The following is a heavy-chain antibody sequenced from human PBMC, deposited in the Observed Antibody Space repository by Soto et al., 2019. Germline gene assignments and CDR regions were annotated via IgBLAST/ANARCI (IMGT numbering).Heavy chain of an antibody. D-gene: IGHD2-8*02. J-gene: IGHJ5*02. Sequence: ASVKVSCKASGYNFSDYYIHWVRQAPGQGLEWLGWVSPKSGGTNYAQKFKGRVTMTRDTSSNTVYMDLSGLKSDDTAVFYCARATSGGGNLSWFEPWGQGTQVNVSS. V-gene: IGHV1-2*02. CDR3: ARATSGGGNLSWFEP. CDR2: VSPKSGGT. CDR1: GYNFSDYY.